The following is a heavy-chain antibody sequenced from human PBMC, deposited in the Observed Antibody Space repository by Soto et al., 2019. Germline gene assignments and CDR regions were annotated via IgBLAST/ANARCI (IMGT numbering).Heavy chain of an antibody. J-gene: IGHJ4*02. V-gene: IGHV1-2*02. CDR1: GGTFSSYA. CDR2: INPNSGDT. D-gene: IGHD4-17*01. CDR3: ATQRDYGDYGAFDY. Sequence: QVQLVQSGAEVKKPGSSVKVSCKASGGTFSSYAISWVRQAPGQGLEWMGGINPNSGDTKYAQKFQGRVTMTRDTSISTAYMELSRLRSDDTAVYYCATQRDYGDYGAFDYWGQGNLVTVSS.